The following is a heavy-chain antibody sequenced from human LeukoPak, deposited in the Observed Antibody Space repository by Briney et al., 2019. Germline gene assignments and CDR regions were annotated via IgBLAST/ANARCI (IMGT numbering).Heavy chain of an antibody. V-gene: IGHV4-30-2*01. CDR2: IYHSGST. CDR3: ARASGYRGGWFDP. J-gene: IGHJ5*02. D-gene: IGHD5-12*01. Sequence: SETLSLTCAVSGGSISSGGYSWSWIRQPPGKGLEWIGYIYHSGSTYYNPSLKSRVTISVDRSKNQFSLKLSSVAAADTAVYYCARASGYRGGWFDPWGQGTLVTVSS. CDR1: GGSISSGGYS.